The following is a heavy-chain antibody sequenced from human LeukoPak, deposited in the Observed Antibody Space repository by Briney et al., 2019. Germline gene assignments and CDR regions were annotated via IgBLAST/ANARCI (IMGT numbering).Heavy chain of an antibody. V-gene: IGHV3-23*01. J-gene: IGHJ1*01. CDR2: ISGSGGST. CDR3: AKGVLGYCSGGSCRGRFRH. D-gene: IGHD2-15*01. CDR1: GFTFSSYA. Sequence: GGSLRLSCAASGFTFSSYAMSWVRQAPGKGLEWVSAISGSGGSTYYADSVKGRFTISRDNSKNTLYLQMNSLRAEDTAVYYCAKGVLGYCSGGSCRGRFRHWGQGTLVTVSS.